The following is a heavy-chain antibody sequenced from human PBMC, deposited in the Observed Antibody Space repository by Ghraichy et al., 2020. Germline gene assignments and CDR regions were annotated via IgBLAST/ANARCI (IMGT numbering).Heavy chain of an antibody. CDR3: ARGGWDFDY. D-gene: IGHD6-19*01. J-gene: IGHJ4*02. CDR2: INAGNGNT. V-gene: IGHV1-3*01. Sequence: ASVKVSCKASGYSFTSYALHWVRQAPGQRLEWMGWINAGNGNTKYSQNFQGRVNISRDTSASTVYMELSSLRSEDTAVYYCARGGWDFDYWGQGTLVTVSS. CDR1: GYSFTSYA.